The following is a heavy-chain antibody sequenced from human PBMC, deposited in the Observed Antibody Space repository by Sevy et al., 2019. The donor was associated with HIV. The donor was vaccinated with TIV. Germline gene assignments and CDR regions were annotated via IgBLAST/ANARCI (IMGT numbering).Heavy chain of an antibody. D-gene: IGHD1-26*01. V-gene: IGHV3-72*01. Sequence: GGSLRLSCAASGFSLSDHYMDWVRQAPGKGLEWIGRTRNKVNSYTTEYAASVKGRFTISRDDSKNSLYLEMNSLKTEDTAVYYCIRPLVGATRGFEYWGQGTLVTVSS. CDR2: TRNKVNSYTT. J-gene: IGHJ4*02. CDR1: GFSLSDHY. CDR3: IRPLVGATRGFEY.